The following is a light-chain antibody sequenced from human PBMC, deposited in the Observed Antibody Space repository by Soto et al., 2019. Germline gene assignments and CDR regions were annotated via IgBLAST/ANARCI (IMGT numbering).Light chain of an antibody. J-gene: IGKJ1*01. CDR1: QTINSW. Sequence: DIQMTQSPSTLSASVGDRVTITCRASQTINSWLAWYQQKPGKAPKVLIFDASSLKTGVPSRFSGSGSGTEFTLTISNLQPDDLATYYCQQYDSYSSGPFGQGTKVDIK. CDR3: QQYDSYSSGP. V-gene: IGKV1-5*01. CDR2: DAS.